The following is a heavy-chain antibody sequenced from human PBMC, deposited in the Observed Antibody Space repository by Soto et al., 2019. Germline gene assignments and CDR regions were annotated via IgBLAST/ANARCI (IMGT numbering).Heavy chain of an antibody. CDR1: GFTFDDYG. D-gene: IGHD5-18*01. CDR2: ISFSGNTI. Sequence: LRLSCAASGFTFDDYGMNWVRQAPGKRLEWVSFISFSGNTIYYADSVRGRFTISRDNAKSTLFLQMNSLRDDDTATYYCARRLDPLQYSDYWGRGTLVTVSS. CDR3: ARRLDPLQYSDY. J-gene: IGHJ4*02. V-gene: IGHV3-48*02.